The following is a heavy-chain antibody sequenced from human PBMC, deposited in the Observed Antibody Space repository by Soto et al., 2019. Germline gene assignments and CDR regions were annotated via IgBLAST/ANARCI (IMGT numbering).Heavy chain of an antibody. CDR2: ISGSGGST. Sequence: WGSLRLSCAASGFTFSSYAMSWVRQPPGKGLEWVSAISGSGGSTYYADSVKGRFTISRDNSKNTLYLQMNSLRAEDTAVYYCAKVISRGYSYGYHYWGQGTLVTVSS. CDR1: GFTFSSYA. D-gene: IGHD5-18*01. CDR3: AKVISRGYSYGYHY. J-gene: IGHJ4*02. V-gene: IGHV3-23*01.